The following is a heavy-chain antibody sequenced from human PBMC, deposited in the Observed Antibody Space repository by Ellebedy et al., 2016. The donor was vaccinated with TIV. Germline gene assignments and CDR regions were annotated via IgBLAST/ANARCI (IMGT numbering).Heavy chain of an antibody. CDR3: ARRGSYGDYAVHINYFFDR. CDR2: IYQDGSEK. CDR1: GFNFNSYW. D-gene: IGHD4-17*01. J-gene: IGHJ5*02. V-gene: IGHV3-7*01. Sequence: GESLKISCAASGFNFNSYWMGWVRQAPGKGLEWVANIYQDGSEKYYVDSAKGRFTISRDNPKKSLYLQMNSLRAEDTAVYYCARRGSYGDYAVHINYFFDRWGQGTPVTVSS.